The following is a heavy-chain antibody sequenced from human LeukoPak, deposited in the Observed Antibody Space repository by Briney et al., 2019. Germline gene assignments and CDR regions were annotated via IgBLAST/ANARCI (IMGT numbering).Heavy chain of an antibody. CDR3: AREPTFSSSWHTACDY. J-gene: IGHJ4*02. Sequence: GGSLRLSCAASGSTFSIYNMNWVRQAPGKGLEWVSYITGSSSSIYYADSVKGRFTISRDNAKNSLYLQMNSLRAEDTAVYYCAREPTFSSSWHTACDYWGQGTPVTVSP. D-gene: IGHD6-13*01. CDR2: ITGSSSSI. V-gene: IGHV3-48*01. CDR1: GSTFSIYN.